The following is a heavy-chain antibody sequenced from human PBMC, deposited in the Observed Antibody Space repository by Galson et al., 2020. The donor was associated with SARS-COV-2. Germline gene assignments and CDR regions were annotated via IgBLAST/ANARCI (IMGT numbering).Heavy chain of an antibody. CDR3: AKDILVPSGLYWPSGS. V-gene: IGHV3-9*01. CDR1: GFTFDDYA. J-gene: IGHJ4*02. CDR2: ISWNSGSI. D-gene: IGHD6-19*01. Sequence: SLKISCAASGFTFDDYAMHWVRQAPGKGLEWVSGISWNSGSIGYADSVKGRFTISRDNAKNSLYRQMNSLRAEDTALYYCAKDILVPSGLYWPSGSWGQGTLVSFSS.